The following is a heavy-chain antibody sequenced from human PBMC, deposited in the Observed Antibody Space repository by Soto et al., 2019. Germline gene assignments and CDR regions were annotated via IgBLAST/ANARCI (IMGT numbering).Heavy chain of an antibody. V-gene: IGHV4-34*01. D-gene: IGHD2-2*01. J-gene: IGHJ4*02. CDR1: GGSFGGYY. CDR2: INHSGST. CDR3: AIDNTLGYCSSTSCYPFDY. Sequence: SETLSLTCAVYGGSFGGYYWSWIRHPPGTGLEWIGEINHSGSTNYNPSLKSRVTISVDTSKNQFSLKLSSVTAADTAVYYCAIDNTLGYCSSTSCYPFDYWGQGTLVTVSS.